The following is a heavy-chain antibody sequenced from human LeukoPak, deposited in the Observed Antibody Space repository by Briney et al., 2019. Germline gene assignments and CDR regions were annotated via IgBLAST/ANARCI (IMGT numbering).Heavy chain of an antibody. D-gene: IGHD3-16*01. Sequence: QPGGSLRLSCAASGFTLSSYWMHWVRQAPGKGLVWVSGINSDTNSTTYADSVKGRFTVSRDKAKNTLYLQMNSLRAEDTAVYYCARADDYFAFDIWGQGTMVTVSS. CDR1: GFTLSSYW. J-gene: IGHJ3*02. CDR3: ARADDYFAFDI. CDR2: INSDTNST. V-gene: IGHV3-74*01.